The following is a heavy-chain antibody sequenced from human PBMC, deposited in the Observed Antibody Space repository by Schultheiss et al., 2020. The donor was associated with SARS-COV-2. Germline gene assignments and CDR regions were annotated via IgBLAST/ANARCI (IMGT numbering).Heavy chain of an antibody. D-gene: IGHD1-26*01. CDR2: ISGSGGST. CDR1: GFTFSSYS. Sequence: GGSLRLSCAASGFTFSSYSMNWVRQAPGKGLEWVSAISGSGGSTYYADSVKGRFTISRDNSKNTLYLQMNSLRAEDTAVYYCAKGVGAMVEFAFDIWGQGTMVTVSS. CDR3: AKGVGAMVEFAFDI. J-gene: IGHJ3*02. V-gene: IGHV3-23*01.